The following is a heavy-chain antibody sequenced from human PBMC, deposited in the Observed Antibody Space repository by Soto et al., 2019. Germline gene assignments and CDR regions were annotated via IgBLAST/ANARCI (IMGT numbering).Heavy chain of an antibody. D-gene: IGHD3-16*01. CDR2: IYYSGST. CDR3: AREGGVDGMDV. J-gene: IGHJ6*02. V-gene: IGHV4-39*02. CDR1: GGSISSSSYY. Sequence: PSETLSLTCTVSGGSISSSSYYWGWIRQPPGKGLEWIGSIYYSGSTYYNPSLKSRVTISVDTSKNQFSLKLSSVTAADTAVYYCAREGGVDGMDVWGQGTTVTVSS.